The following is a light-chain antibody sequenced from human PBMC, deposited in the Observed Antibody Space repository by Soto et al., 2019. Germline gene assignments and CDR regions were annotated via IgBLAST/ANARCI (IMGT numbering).Light chain of an antibody. CDR1: SSDVGGYNY. V-gene: IGLV2-11*01. CDR3: CSYAGSYTLV. CDR2: DVN. Sequence: QSALTQPRSVSGSPGQSVTISCTGTSSDVGGYNYVSWYQQHPGKAPKLMIYDVNKRPSGVPDRCSGSKSGNTASLTISGLQAEDEADYYCCSYAGSYTLVFETGTKLTVL. J-gene: IGLJ1*01.